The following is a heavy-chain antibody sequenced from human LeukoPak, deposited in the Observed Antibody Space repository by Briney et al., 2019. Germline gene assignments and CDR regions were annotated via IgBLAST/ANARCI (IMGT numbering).Heavy chain of an antibody. Sequence: SETLSLTCTVSGGSISSSSYYWGWIRQPPGKGLEWIGSIYYSGSTYYNPSLKSRVTISVDTSKNQFSLKLSSVTAADTAVYYCARGPRITMVRGVIMTLDYWGQGTLVTVSS. J-gene: IGHJ4*02. V-gene: IGHV4-39*01. CDR3: ARGPRITMVRGVIMTLDY. D-gene: IGHD3-10*01. CDR1: GGSISSSSYY. CDR2: IYYSGST.